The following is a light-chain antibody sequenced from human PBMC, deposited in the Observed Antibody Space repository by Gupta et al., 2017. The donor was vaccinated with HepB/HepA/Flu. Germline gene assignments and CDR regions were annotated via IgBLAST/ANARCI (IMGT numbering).Light chain of an antibody. CDR1: SSNIGSNT. Sequence: QSVLTQPPSASGPPGQRVTISCSGSSSNIGSNTVHWYQQLTATAPKLLIYSNNQRPSGVPDRFSGSKAGTAASLAISGRQAEDEADYYCAAWDDSMAVVFGGGTKLTVL. J-gene: IGLJ2*01. CDR3: AAWDDSMAVV. CDR2: SNN. V-gene: IGLV1-44*01.